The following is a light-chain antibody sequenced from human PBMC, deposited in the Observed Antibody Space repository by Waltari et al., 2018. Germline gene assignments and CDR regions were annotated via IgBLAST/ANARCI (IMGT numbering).Light chain of an antibody. CDR2: SKN. Sequence: QSVLTQPPSASGTPGQRVTISCSGSSSNVGSNTVNWYQQLPGTAPKLLIYSKNQRPSGGPDRFSGSKSGTSASLAISGLQSEDEADYYCAAWDGSLKGVVFGGGTKLTVL. J-gene: IGLJ2*01. CDR3: AAWDGSLKGVV. V-gene: IGLV1-44*01. CDR1: SSNVGSNT.